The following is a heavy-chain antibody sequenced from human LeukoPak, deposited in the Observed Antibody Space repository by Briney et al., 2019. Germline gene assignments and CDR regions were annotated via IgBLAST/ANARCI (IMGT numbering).Heavy chain of an antibody. CDR1: GFTFSSYA. Sequence: PGGSLRLSCAASGFTFSSYAMHWVRQAPGKGLEWVAVISYDGSNKYYADSVKGRFTISRDNAKNSLYLQMNSLRAEDTAVYYCARFDIWGQGTMVTVSS. V-gene: IGHV3-30*04. CDR2: ISYDGSNK. J-gene: IGHJ3*02. CDR3: ARFDI.